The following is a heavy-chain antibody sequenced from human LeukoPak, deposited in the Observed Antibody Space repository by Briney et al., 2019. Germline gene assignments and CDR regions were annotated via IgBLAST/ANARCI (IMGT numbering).Heavy chain of an antibody. J-gene: IGHJ4*02. CDR1: GFTFSDYY. D-gene: IGHD6-19*01. V-gene: IGHV3-11*06. CDR2: ISSSSSYT. Sequence: PGGSLRLSCAASGFTFSDYYMSWIRQAPGKGLEWVSYISSSSSYTNYVDSVKGRFTISRDNAKNSLYLQMNSLRAEDTAVYYCARDLDGYSSLNCFDYWGQGTLVTVSS. CDR3: ARDLDGYSSLNCFDY.